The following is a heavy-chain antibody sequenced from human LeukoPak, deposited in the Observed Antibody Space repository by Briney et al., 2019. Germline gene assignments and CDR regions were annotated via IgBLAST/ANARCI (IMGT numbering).Heavy chain of an antibody. CDR1: GFTFSSYG. Sequence: GRSLRLSCAASGFTFSSYGIHWVRQAPGKGLEWVAVIWYDGSNKYYADSVKGRFTISRDNSKNTLYLQMNSLRAEDTAVYYCAREHFDSSGYLDWGQGTLVTVSS. J-gene: IGHJ4*02. CDR2: IWYDGSNK. D-gene: IGHD3-22*01. V-gene: IGHV3-33*01. CDR3: AREHFDSSGYLD.